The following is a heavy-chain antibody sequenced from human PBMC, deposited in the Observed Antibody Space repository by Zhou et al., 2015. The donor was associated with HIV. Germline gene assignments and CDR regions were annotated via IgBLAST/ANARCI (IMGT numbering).Heavy chain of an antibody. J-gene: IGHJ4*02. Sequence: QVHLVQSGAEVKKPGSSVKVSCKASGGTFSSYGISWVRKAPGQGLEWMGGIIPVLGTTHYAQRFQGRVTMTRDTSISTAYMELSGLTSEDTAMYYCTRGRWEVPDAYWGQGTLVTVSP. CDR1: GGTFSSYG. D-gene: IGHD1-26*01. CDR3: TRGRWEVPDAY. CDR2: IIPVLGTT. V-gene: IGHV1-69*06.